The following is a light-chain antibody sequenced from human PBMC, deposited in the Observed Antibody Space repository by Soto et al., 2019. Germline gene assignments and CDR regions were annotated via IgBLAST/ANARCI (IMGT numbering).Light chain of an antibody. CDR3: QKYNSAPRT. J-gene: IGKJ1*01. CDR2: AAS. Sequence: DIQMTQSPSSLSASVGDRVTITCRASQGIGIYFAWYQQKPGKGPKLLIYAASTLQSGVPSRFSGSGSGTDINLTIRSLQPEDVATDYCQKYNSAPRTFGQGTKVEI. CDR1: QGIGIY. V-gene: IGKV1-27*01.